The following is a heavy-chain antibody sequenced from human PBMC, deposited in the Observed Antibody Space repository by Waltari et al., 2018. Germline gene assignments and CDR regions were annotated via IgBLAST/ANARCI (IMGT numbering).Heavy chain of an antibody. CDR3: ARVVHEYGDHGWFDP. D-gene: IGHD4-17*01. J-gene: IGHJ5*02. Sequence: QVQLVQSGPEVKKPGASVKVSCKASGYTFSSYGITWVRRAPGQGLGWLGWILTTNGHTNYAQKLQGRVTMTTDTSRSTAYMELRGLRSDDTAVYYCARVVHEYGDHGWFDPWGQGTLVTVSS. CDR1: GYTFSSYG. CDR2: ILTTNGHT. V-gene: IGHV1-18*01.